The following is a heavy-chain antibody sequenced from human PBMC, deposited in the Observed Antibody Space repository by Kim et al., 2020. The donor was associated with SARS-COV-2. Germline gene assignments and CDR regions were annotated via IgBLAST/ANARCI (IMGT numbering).Heavy chain of an antibody. J-gene: IGHJ5*02. CDR2: ISGSGGST. CDR3: AKVSRGLWFGELCWFDP. CDR1: GFTFSSYA. D-gene: IGHD3-10*01. Sequence: GGSLRLSCAASGFTFSSYAMSWVRQAPGKGLEWVSAISGSGGSTYYADSVKGRFTISRDNSKNTLYLQMNSLRAEDTAVYYCAKVSRGLWFGELCWFDPWGQGTLVTVSS. V-gene: IGHV3-23*01.